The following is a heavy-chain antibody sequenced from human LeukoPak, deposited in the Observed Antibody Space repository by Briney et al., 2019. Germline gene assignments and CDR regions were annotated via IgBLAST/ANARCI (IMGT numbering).Heavy chain of an antibody. CDR3: ARAELWWLDYYYYYMDV. CDR2: ISYDGSNK. J-gene: IGHJ6*03. V-gene: IGHV3-30-3*01. CDR1: GFTFSSYA. D-gene: IGHD2-21*01. Sequence: PGGSLRLSCAASGFTFSSYAMHWVRQAPGKGLEWVAVISYDGSNKYYADSVKGRFTISRDNSKNTLYLQMNSLRAEDTAVYYCARAELWWLDYYYYYMDVWGKGTTVTVSS.